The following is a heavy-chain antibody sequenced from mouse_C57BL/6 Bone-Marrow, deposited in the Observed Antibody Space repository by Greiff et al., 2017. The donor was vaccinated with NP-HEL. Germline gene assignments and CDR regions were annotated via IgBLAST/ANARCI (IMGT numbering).Heavy chain of an antibody. D-gene: IGHD2-4*01. J-gene: IGHJ3*01. V-gene: IGHV5-6*01. Sequence: EVPLVESGGDLVKPGGSLKLSCAASGFTFSSYGMSWVRQTPDKRLEWVATISSGGSYTYYPDSVKGRFTISRDNAKNTLYLQMSSLKSEDTAMYYCASPYDYDVAWFAYWGQGTLVTVSA. CDR3: ASPYDYDVAWFAY. CDR2: ISSGGSYT. CDR1: GFTFSSYG.